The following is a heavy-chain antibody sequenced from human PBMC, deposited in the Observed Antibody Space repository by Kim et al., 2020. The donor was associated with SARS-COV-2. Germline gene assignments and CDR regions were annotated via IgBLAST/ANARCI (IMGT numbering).Heavy chain of an antibody. J-gene: IGHJ4*02. D-gene: IGHD3-10*01. Sequence: GGSLRLSCAASGFTFSSYGMHWVRQAPGKGLEWVAVISYDGSNKYYADSVKGRFTISRDNSKNTLYLQMNSLRAEDTAVYYCAKDRFGSGRFDYWGQGTLVTVSS. V-gene: IGHV3-30*18. CDR3: AKDRFGSGRFDY. CDR2: ISYDGSNK. CDR1: GFTFSSYG.